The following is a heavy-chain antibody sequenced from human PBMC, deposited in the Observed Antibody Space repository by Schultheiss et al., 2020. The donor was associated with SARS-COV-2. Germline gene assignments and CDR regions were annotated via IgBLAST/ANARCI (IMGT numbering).Heavy chain of an antibody. D-gene: IGHD6-19*01. CDR3: ARASVAGTEDEEFGLLGYYGMDV. CDR2: ISWNSGSI. J-gene: IGHJ6*02. V-gene: IGHV3-9*01. Sequence: GGSLRLSCAASGFTFDDYAMHWVRQAPGKGLEWVSGISWNSGSIGYADSVKGRFTISRENAKNSLYLQMNSLRSEDTAVYYCARASVAGTEDEEFGLLGYYGMDVWGQGTTVTVSS. CDR1: GFTFDDYA.